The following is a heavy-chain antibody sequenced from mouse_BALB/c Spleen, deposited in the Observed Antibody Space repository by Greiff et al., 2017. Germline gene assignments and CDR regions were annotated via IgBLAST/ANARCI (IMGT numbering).Heavy chain of an antibody. J-gene: IGHJ2*01. D-gene: IGHD1-1*01. CDR3: TRGTTVGYFDY. V-gene: IGHV5-17*02. Sequence: EVKVVESGGGLVQPGGSRKLSCAASGFTFSSFGMHWVRQAPEKGLEWVAYISSGSSTIYYADTVKGRFTISRDNPKNTLFLQMTSLRSEDTAMYYCTRGTTVGYFDYWGQGTTLTVSS. CDR2: ISSGSSTI. CDR1: GFTFSSFG.